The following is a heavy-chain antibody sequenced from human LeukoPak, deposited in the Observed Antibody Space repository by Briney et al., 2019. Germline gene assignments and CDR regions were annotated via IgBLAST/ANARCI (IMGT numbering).Heavy chain of an antibody. CDR1: GYTFTGYY. D-gene: IGHD1-26*01. V-gene: IGHV1-2*02. CDR3: GRAGDSGNLA. CDR2: INPNSGGT. J-gene: IGHJ5*02. Sequence: ASVKVSCKASGYTFTGYYMHWERQAPGQGLEWVGRINPNSGGTNYAQDFHGRVTMTRDTSISTAYMELSRLRSDDTAVYYCGRAGDSGNLAWGQGTLVTVSS.